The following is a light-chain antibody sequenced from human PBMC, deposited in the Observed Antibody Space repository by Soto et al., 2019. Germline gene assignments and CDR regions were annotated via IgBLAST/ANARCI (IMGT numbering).Light chain of an antibody. V-gene: IGLV2-11*01. Sequence: QSALTQPRSVSGSPGQSVTISCTGTSSDVGGYNYVSWYQQHPGKAPKLMIYDVSKRPSGVPDRFSGSKSGNTASLTISWLQAEDEADYYCCSYGGSYVFGTGTKVTVL. CDR1: SSDVGGYNY. J-gene: IGLJ1*01. CDR3: CSYGGSYV. CDR2: DVS.